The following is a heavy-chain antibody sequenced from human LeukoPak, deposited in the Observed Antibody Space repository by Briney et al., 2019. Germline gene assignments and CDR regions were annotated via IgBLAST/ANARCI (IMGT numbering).Heavy chain of an antibody. J-gene: IGHJ6*02. Sequence: ASGKVSCTASGYTFTSYDINWVREATGQGLGWMGWMNPNSGNRGYEHKFPGRVTMTRNTYISTAYMEMSSLRSEDTGVYNCARERSHSGYDYDRIINHYYVMDVCSQASTVTASS. CDR2: MNPNSGNR. D-gene: IGHD5-12*01. CDR3: ARERSHSGYDYDRIINHYYVMDV. CDR1: GYTFTSYD. V-gene: IGHV1-8*01.